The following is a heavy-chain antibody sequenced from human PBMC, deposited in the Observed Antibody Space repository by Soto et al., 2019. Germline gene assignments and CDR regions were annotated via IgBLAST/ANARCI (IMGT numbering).Heavy chain of an antibody. Sequence: GASVKVSCKASGYTFTTYDINWVRQATGQGLEWLGWMSPNSGATGYAQKLQGRVTMTTDTSTSTAYMELRSLRSDDTAVFYCAREMVRGVGSDYWGQGTLVTVSS. CDR3: AREMVRGVGSDY. CDR2: MSPNSGAT. D-gene: IGHD3-10*01. J-gene: IGHJ4*02. V-gene: IGHV1-8*01. CDR1: GYTFTTYD.